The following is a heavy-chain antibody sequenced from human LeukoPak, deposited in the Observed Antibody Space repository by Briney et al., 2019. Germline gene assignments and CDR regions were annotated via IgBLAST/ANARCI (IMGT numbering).Heavy chain of an antibody. CDR1: GGFISSGGYY. CDR3: ARDIWGPGGGTKGDYNWFDP. D-gene: IGHD3-16*01. J-gene: IGHJ5*02. CDR2: IYSTGST. V-gene: IGHV4-61*02. Sequence: SSETLSLTCTVSGGFISSGGYYWSWIRQPAGKGLEWIGRIYSTGSTNYNPSLKRRVTVSVDTSKNRFSLNLSSVTAADTAVYYCARDIWGPGGGTKGDYNWFDPWGQGTLVTVSS.